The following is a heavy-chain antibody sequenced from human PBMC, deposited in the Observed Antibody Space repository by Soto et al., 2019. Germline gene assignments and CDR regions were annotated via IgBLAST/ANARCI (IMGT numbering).Heavy chain of an antibody. CDR2: INHTGSA. V-gene: IGHV4-34*02. Sequence: QVQLQQWGAGLLKPSETLSLTCGVYGGSFSGYDWSWIRQPPGRGLEWIGEINHTGSANYNPSLKSRITKSVDTSKNQFSLKLSSVTAADTAVYFCAKKAMVVSFTDDAFDIWGQGTMVTVSS. CDR1: GGSFSGYD. CDR3: AKKAMVVSFTDDAFDI. J-gene: IGHJ3*02. D-gene: IGHD2-8*02.